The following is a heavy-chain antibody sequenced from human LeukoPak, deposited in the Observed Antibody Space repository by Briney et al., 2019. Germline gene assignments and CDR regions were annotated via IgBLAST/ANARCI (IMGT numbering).Heavy chain of an antibody. CDR1: GFTFSNYW. CDR3: GRVFIVGSRSVFDF. Sequence: GGSLRLSCAASGFTFSNYWMSWVRLAPGKGLEWVANIKQDGSEKYYVDSVEGRFTISRDNAKNLLSLQMNSLRAEDTAVYHCGRVFIVGSRSVFDFWGQGTLVTVSS. V-gene: IGHV3-7*01. D-gene: IGHD2-21*01. CDR2: IKQDGSEK. J-gene: IGHJ4*02.